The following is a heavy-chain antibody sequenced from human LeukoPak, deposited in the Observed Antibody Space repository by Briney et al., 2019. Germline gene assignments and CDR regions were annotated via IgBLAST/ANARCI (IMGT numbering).Heavy chain of an antibody. CDR3: ARDLGSGQTGTIPGGLDY. CDR1: GYTFTSYF. V-gene: IGHV1-46*01. CDR2: LNPSDGAT. Sequence: GASVEVSCKASGYTFTSYFIHWVRQAPGQGLEWMGVLNPSDGATTYAQKFQGRVTMTRDTSTSTVYMDLNSLRSEDTAVYYCARDLGSGQTGTIPGGLDYWGQGTLVTVSA. J-gene: IGHJ4*02. D-gene: IGHD1-7*01.